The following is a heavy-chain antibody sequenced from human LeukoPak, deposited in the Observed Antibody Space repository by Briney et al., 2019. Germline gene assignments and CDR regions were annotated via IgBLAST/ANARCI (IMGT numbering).Heavy chain of an antibody. CDR3: ARHPYDYGDHYYFYYYMDV. CDR1: GGSISSYY. CDR2: IYYSGST. V-gene: IGHV4-59*08. J-gene: IGHJ6*03. D-gene: IGHD4-17*01. Sequence: SETLSLTCTVSGGSISSYYWSWIRQPPGKGLEWIGYIYYSGSTNYNPSLKSRGTISVDTSKNRFSLKLRSVTAADTAVYYCARHPYDYGDHYYFYYYMDVWGKGTTVTVSS.